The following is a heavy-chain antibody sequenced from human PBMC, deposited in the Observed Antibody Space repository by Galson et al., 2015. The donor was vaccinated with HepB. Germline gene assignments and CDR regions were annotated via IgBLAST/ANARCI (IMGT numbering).Heavy chain of an antibody. CDR2: IIPMFGTT. J-gene: IGHJ3*01. Sequence: SVKVSCKASGGYFSNSAFSWVRQAPGQGLEWMGGIIPMFGTTNYAQQVQGRVTISADASTSTAHMELTGLRSEDTAVYYCAREGWLSNASDLWGQGTMVTVSS. CDR1: GGYFSNSA. D-gene: IGHD6-19*01. V-gene: IGHV1-69*13. CDR3: AREGWLSNASDL.